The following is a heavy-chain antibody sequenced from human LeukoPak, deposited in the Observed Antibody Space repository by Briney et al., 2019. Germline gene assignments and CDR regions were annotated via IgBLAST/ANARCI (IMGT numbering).Heavy chain of an antibody. CDR1: GFTFSGSA. CDR2: IRSKANSYAT. D-gene: IGHD2-2*01. CDR3: TRLVVVPAANGADNFDY. J-gene: IGHJ4*02. V-gene: IGHV3-73*01. Sequence: GGSLRPSCAASGFTFSGSAMHWVRQASGKGLEWVGRIRSKANSYATAYAASVKGRFTISRDDSKNTAYLQMNSLKTEDTAVYYCTRLVVVPAANGADNFDYWGQGTLVTVSS.